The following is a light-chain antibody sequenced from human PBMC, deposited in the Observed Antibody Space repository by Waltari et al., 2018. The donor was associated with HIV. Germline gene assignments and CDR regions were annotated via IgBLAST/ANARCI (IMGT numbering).Light chain of an antibody. V-gene: IGKV3-11*01. CDR2: DAS. CDR3: QQRSNWPPIT. Sequence: EVVLTPSPATLSLSPGATATLSCTASQNVGRFLAWYQKKPGQAPRLLIHDASNRAPGVPARFSALAAGTDFTLTISSLEPEDFAVYYCQQRSNWPPITFGQGTRLEIK. J-gene: IGKJ5*01. CDR1: QNVGRF.